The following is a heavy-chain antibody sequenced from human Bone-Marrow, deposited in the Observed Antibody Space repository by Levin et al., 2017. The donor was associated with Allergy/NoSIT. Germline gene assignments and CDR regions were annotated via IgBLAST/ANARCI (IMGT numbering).Heavy chain of an antibody. D-gene: IGHD1-7*01. Sequence: PEASVKVSCKVSGDTLSESSIHWVRQAPGKGLEWMGGFDPEEGETLYSQKFQGRVTMTEDTSTDTAYMELSSLSSEDTAVFYCTTLGNYYGAEYFHHWGQGTLVTVSS. J-gene: IGHJ1*01. V-gene: IGHV1-24*01. CDR2: FDPEEGET. CDR3: TTLGNYYGAEYFHH. CDR1: GDTLSESS.